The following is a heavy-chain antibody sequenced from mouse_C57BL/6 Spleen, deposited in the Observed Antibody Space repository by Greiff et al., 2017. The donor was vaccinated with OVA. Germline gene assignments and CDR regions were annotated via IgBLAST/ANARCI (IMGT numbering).Heavy chain of an antibody. CDR2: IYPGSGST. CDR3: ARDGDYDVRWYFDV. J-gene: IGHJ1*03. D-gene: IGHD2-4*01. Sequence: QVQLQQPGAELVKPGASVKMSCKASGYTFTSYWITWVKQRPGQGLEWIGDIYPGSGSTNYNEKFKSKATLTVDTSSSTAYMQLSSLTSEDSAVYYCARDGDYDVRWYFDVWGTGTTVTVSS. V-gene: IGHV1-55*01. CDR1: GYTFTSYW.